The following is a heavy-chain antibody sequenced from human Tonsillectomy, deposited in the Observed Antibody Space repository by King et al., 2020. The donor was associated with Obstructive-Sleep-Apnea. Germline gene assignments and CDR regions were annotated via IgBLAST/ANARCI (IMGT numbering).Heavy chain of an antibody. Sequence: TLKESGPVLVKPTETLTLTCTVSGFSLSNFGMAVSWIRQPPGKSLEWLAHIFSNDTKSYSTSMKSRLTISKDTSKSQVVLIMTNMDPVDTATYYCARIGYCSSTSCLNYDYWGQGTLVTVSS. J-gene: IGHJ4*02. V-gene: IGHV2-26*01. CDR1: GFSLSNFGMA. D-gene: IGHD2-2*01. CDR2: IFSNDTK. CDR3: ARIGYCSSTSCLNYDY.